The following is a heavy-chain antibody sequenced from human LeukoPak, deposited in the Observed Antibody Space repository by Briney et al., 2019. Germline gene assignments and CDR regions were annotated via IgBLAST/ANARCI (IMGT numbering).Heavy chain of an antibody. V-gene: IGHV3-33*01. CDR2: IWSDTTNK. Sequence: PGRSLRLSCAASGFTFSSYAMHWVRQAPGKGLERGAVIWSDTTNKYYADSVKGRFTISRDNSKNTLYLQMSSLRAEDTAMYYCARDRLTTVTTFHFDYWGQGTLVTVSS. CDR1: GFTFSSYA. CDR3: ARDRLTTVTTFHFDY. D-gene: IGHD4-17*01. J-gene: IGHJ4*02.